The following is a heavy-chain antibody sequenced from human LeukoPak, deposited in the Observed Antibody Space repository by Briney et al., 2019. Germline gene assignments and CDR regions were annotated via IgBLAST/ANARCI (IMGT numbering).Heavy chain of an antibody. CDR2: IYTSGST. Sequence: PSETLSLTCTVSGGSISSGSYYWSWIRQPAGKGLEWIGRIYTSGSTNYNPSLKSRVTISVDTSKNQFSLKLSSVTAGDTAVYYCARDSAHGSGLFDYWGQGTLVTVSS. V-gene: IGHV4-61*02. CDR3: ARDSAHGSGLFDY. J-gene: IGHJ4*02. D-gene: IGHD3-10*01. CDR1: GGSISSGSYY.